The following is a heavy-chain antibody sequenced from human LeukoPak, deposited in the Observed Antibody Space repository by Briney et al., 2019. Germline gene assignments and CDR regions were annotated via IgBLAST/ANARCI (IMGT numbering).Heavy chain of an antibody. CDR2: ISYDGSEK. CDR1: GFTFSNAW. Sequence: GSLRLSCAASGFTFSNAWMSWVRQAPGKGLEWVAVISYDGSEKYYGDSVKGRFTISRDNSRNTLYLQMNSLRADDTAVYYCAKEGREILRYNSLDSWGQGTLVTVSS. CDR3: AKEGREILRYNSLDS. D-gene: IGHD1-26*01. J-gene: IGHJ4*02. V-gene: IGHV3-30*18.